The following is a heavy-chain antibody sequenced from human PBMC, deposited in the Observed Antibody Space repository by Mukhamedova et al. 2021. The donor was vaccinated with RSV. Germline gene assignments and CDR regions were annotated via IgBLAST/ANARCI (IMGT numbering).Heavy chain of an antibody. CDR3: HAVTTRGWARVDY. D-gene: IGHD4-17*01. CDR2: IKRKSDGETT. Sequence: MIWVRQAPGKGLEWVGRIKRKSDGETTDYGSPVKGRVTISREESKNTVYLQMNSLKSEDTAVYYCHAVTTRGWARVDYWGQGTLV. V-gene: IGHV3-15*01. J-gene: IGHJ4*02.